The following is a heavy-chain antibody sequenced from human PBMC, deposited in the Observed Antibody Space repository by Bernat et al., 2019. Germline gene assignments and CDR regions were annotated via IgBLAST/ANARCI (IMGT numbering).Heavy chain of an antibody. Sequence: QVQLVESGGGVVQPGRSLRLSCAASGFTFSSYGMHWVRQAPGKGLEWVAVIWYDGSNKYYADSVKGRFTISRDNSKNTLYLQMNSLRAEDTAVYYCARDRGIAARPLPRYYYYMDVWGKGTTVTVSS. D-gene: IGHD6-6*01. V-gene: IGHV3-33*01. CDR3: ARDRGIAARPLPRYYYYMDV. CDR2: IWYDGSNK. CDR1: GFTFSSYG. J-gene: IGHJ6*03.